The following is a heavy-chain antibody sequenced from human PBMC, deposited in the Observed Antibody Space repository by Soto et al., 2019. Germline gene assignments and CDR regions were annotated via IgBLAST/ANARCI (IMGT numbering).Heavy chain of an antibody. J-gene: IGHJ6*02. CDR2: IYSGGST. Sequence: EVQLVETGGGLIQPGGSLRLSCAASGFTVSSNYMSWVRQAPGTGLEWVSVIYSGGSTYYADSVKGRFTISRDNSKNTLYLQMNSLRAEDTAVYYCARELVVTAIPPAYYYYYGMDAWGQGTTVTVSS. CDR3: ARELVVTAIPPAYYYYYGMDA. V-gene: IGHV3-53*02. CDR1: GFTVSSNY. D-gene: IGHD2-21*02.